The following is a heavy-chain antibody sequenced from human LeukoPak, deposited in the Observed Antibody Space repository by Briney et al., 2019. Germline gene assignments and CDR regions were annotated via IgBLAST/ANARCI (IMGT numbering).Heavy chain of an antibody. CDR2: TYYRAKWYH. Sequence: SQTLPLTRAISGDSVSSNSAAWHWIRQSPSRGLVWLGRTYYRAKWYHDNAVSVKSRITINPDTSKNQFSLQLNSVTPEDTAVYYCARAPETYCYDSSGYFGDAFDIWGQGTMVTVSS. CDR1: GDSVSSNSAA. V-gene: IGHV6-1*01. D-gene: IGHD3-22*01. CDR3: ARAPETYCYDSSGYFGDAFDI. J-gene: IGHJ3*02.